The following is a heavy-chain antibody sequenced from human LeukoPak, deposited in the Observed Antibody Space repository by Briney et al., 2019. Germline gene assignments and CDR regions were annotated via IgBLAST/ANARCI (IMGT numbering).Heavy chain of an antibody. D-gene: IGHD3-10*01. Sequence: ASVKVSCKASGYTFTSYSMSWVRQAPGQGLEWMGWINAGNGNTKYSQKFQGRITITRDTSASTAYMELSSLRSEDTAVYYCTSLYYGSGSDTFDIWGQGTMVTVSS. CDR3: TSLYYGSGSDTFDI. CDR1: GYTFTSYS. CDR2: INAGNGNT. V-gene: IGHV1-3*01. J-gene: IGHJ3*02.